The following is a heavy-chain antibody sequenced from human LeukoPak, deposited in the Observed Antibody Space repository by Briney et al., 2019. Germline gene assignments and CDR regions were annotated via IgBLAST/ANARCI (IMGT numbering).Heavy chain of an antibody. CDR2: IKQDGSEK. J-gene: IGHJ3*02. D-gene: IGHD2-21*02. CDR3: AKVTSIRPNDAFDI. CDR1: GFTFSSYW. V-gene: IGHV3-7*01. Sequence: PGGFLRLSCAASGFTFSSYWMSWVRQAPGKGLEWVANIKQDGSEKYYVDSVKGRFTISRDNAKNSLYLQMNSLRAEDTAVYYCAKVTSIRPNDAFDIWGQGTMVTVSS.